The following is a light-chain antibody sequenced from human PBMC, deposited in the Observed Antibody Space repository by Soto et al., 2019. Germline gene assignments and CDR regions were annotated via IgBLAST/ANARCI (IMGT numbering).Light chain of an antibody. J-gene: IGKJ2*01. CDR2: WAS. Sequence: DIVMTQSPDSLAVSLGERATIYCKSSQSVLYSSNNKNYLAWYQQKPGQPPILLIYWASARESGVPDRFSGSGYGTDFTLTISSLQAEDVAVYYCQQYYSTPYTFGQGTKLEIK. CDR3: QQYYSTPYT. V-gene: IGKV4-1*01. CDR1: QSVLYSSNNKNY.